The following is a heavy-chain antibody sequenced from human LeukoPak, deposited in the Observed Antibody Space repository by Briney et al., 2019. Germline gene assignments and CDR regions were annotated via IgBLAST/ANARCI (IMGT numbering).Heavy chain of an antibody. J-gene: IGHJ4*02. Sequence: SETLSLTCTVSGGSISSSSYYWSWIRQPAGKGLEWIGRIYTSGSTNYNPSLKSRVTMSVDTSKNQFSLKLSSVTAADTAVYYCARVGGGDRIAFDYWGQGTLVTVSS. V-gene: IGHV4-61*02. CDR1: GGSISSSSYY. CDR2: IYTSGST. D-gene: IGHD2-21*02. CDR3: ARVGGGDRIAFDY.